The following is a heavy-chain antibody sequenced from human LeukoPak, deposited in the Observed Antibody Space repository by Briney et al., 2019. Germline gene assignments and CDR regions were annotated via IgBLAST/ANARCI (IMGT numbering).Heavy chain of an antibody. D-gene: IGHD3-22*01. Sequence: RGSLRLSCAASGFTFSSYAMHWVRQAPGKGLEYVSAISSNGGSTYYANSVKGRFTISRDNSKNTLYLQMNSLRAEDTAVYYCARARNNYDSSSYSALDYWGLGTLVTVSS. CDR1: GFTFSSYA. V-gene: IGHV3-64*01. J-gene: IGHJ4*02. CDR2: ISSNGGST. CDR3: ARARNNYDSSSYSALDY.